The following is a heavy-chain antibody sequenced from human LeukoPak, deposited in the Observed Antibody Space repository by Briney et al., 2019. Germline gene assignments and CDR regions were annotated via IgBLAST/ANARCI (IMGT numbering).Heavy chain of an antibody. Sequence: GGSLRLSCAVSGFTFSSYWMSWVRQAPGKGLEWVANIKQDGSEKYYVDSVKGRFTISRDNAKNSLYLQMNSLRAEDTAVYYCARVRGSYCLDYWGQGTLVTVSS. CDR3: ARVRGSYCLDY. D-gene: IGHD3-16*01. CDR2: IKQDGSEK. V-gene: IGHV3-7*01. CDR1: GFTFSSYW. J-gene: IGHJ4*02.